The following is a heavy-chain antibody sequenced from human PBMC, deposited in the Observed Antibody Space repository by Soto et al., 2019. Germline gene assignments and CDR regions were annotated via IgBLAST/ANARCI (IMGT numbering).Heavy chain of an antibody. Sequence: QVQLVESGGGVVQPGRSLRLSCATSGFTFSDYGMHWVRQAPGKGLEWVAVIWFDGSTKYYADSVKGRFTISRDNSKNTLYLQMNSLRAEDTAVYYCARVRRESYGDYSTDAFDIWGQGTMVTVSS. D-gene: IGHD4-17*01. CDR3: ARVRRESYGDYSTDAFDI. CDR1: GFTFSDYG. V-gene: IGHV3-33*01. J-gene: IGHJ3*02. CDR2: IWFDGSTK.